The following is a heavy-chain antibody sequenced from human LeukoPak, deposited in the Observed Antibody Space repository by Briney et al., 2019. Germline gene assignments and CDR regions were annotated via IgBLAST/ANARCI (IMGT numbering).Heavy chain of an antibody. CDR3: ARWVWAGATYYFDY. CDR2: IYTSGST. CDR1: GGSISSYY. V-gene: IGHV4-4*07. D-gene: IGHD1-26*01. Sequence: PSETLSLTCTVSGGSISSYYWSWIRQPAGKGLEWIGRIYTSGSTNYNPSLKSRVTMSVDTSKNQFSLKLSSVTAADTAVYYCARWVWAGATYYFDYWGQGTLVTVSS. J-gene: IGHJ4*02.